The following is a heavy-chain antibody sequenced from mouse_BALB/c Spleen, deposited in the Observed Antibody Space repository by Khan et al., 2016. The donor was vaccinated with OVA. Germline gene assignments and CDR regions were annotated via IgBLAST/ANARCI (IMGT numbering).Heavy chain of an antibody. CDR1: GDAFINYG. V-gene: IGHV1-63*01. CDR3: ARWGMDS. CDR2: IYPGSGNT. Sequence: QVQLKQSGAELVRPGTSVNISCKASGDAFINYGLGWVKQSPGHGLEWIGDIYPGSGNTYYYDRLKGIVTLTADKSSITAYLQIINLTSEDSAVYFCARWGMDSWGQGTSVTVSS. J-gene: IGHJ4*01.